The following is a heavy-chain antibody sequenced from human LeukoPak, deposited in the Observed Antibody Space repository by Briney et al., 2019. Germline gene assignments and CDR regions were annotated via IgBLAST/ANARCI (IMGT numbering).Heavy chain of an antibody. V-gene: IGHV1-18*01. CDR2: ISAYNGNT. CDR3: ARDKTRITIFGVVIDY. D-gene: IGHD3-3*01. CDR1: GGTFSSYG. J-gene: IGHJ4*02. Sequence: ASVTVSCKASGGTFSSYGISWVRQAPGQGLEWMGWISAYNGNTNYAQKLQGRVTMTTDTSTSTAYMELRSLRSDDTAVYYCARDKTRITIFGVVIDYWGQGTLVTVSS.